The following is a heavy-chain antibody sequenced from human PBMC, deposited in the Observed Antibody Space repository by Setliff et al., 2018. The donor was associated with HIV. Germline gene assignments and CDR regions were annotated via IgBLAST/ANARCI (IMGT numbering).Heavy chain of an antibody. CDR1: GGSISSEGYY. J-gene: IGHJ5*02. D-gene: IGHD6-6*01. CDR2: IYYSGNT. V-gene: IGHV4-31*03. Sequence: SETLSLTCTVSGGSISSEGYYWSWIRQHPGKGMEWIGYIYYSGNTYYSPSLKSRLTISVDTSKNQFSLKLRSVTAADTAVYYCVRAEYSSSSDWFAPWGQGALVTVSS. CDR3: VRAEYSSSSDWFAP.